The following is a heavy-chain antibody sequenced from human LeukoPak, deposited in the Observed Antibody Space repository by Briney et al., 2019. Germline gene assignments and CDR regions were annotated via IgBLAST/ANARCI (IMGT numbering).Heavy chain of an antibody. Sequence: SETLSLTCTVSGGSISSYYWSWIRQPAGKGLEWIGRIYTSGSTNYNPSLTSRVTMSVDTSKNQFSLKLSSVTAADTAVYYCAREPNSSGWYFLYDSSGYFAFDIWGQGTMVTVSS. J-gene: IGHJ3*02. CDR1: GGSISSYY. V-gene: IGHV4-4*07. CDR2: IYTSGST. D-gene: IGHD3-22*01. CDR3: AREPNSSGWYFLYDSSGYFAFDI.